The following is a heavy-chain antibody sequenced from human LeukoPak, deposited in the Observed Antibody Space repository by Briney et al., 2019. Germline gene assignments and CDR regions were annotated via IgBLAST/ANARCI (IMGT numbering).Heavy chain of an antibody. D-gene: IGHD6-19*01. CDR3: ARGGPGYSSAWTNYGLAI. V-gene: IGHV3-30-3*01. J-gene: IGHJ6*02. Sequence: GGSLRLSCAASGFTFSTYAMLWVRQAPGKGLEWVAIISYDGSNEYYADSVKGRFTISRDTSKSTLYLQMNSLRAEDTAVYYCARGGPGYSSAWTNYGLAIWGQGTTVTVS. CDR1: GFTFSTYA. CDR2: ISYDGSNE.